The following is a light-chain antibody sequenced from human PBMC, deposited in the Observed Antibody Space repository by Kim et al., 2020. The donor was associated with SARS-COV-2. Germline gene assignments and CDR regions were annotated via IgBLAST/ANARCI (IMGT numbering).Light chain of an antibody. CDR2: DNN. CDR1: SCSIASNN. Sequence: NFMLTQPHSVSESPGKTLTISCTRYSCSIASNNVQWYQQRPGSAPTTMIYDNNQRPSGFPDRFSGSICGSSTSASLPIPELKNEDETDYYSQSYELSDCVFGGGTKVTVL. V-gene: IGLV6-57*03. CDR3: QSYELSDCV. J-gene: IGLJ6*01.